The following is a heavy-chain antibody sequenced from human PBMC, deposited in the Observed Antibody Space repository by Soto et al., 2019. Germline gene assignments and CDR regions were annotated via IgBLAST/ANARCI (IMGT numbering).Heavy chain of an antibody. CDR3: ARDFSLYDAFDI. Sequence: TLSLTCTVSGGSISSGGYYWSWIRQPPGKGLEWIGYIYYSGSTNYNPSLKSRVTISVDTSKNQFSLKLSSVTAADTAVYYCARDFSLYDAFDIWGQGTMVTVSS. V-gene: IGHV4-61*08. J-gene: IGHJ3*02. D-gene: IGHD2-15*01. CDR1: GGSISSGGYY. CDR2: IYYSGST.